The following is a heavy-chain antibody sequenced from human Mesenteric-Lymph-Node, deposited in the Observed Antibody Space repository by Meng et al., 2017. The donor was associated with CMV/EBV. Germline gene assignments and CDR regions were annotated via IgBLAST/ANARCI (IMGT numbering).Heavy chain of an antibody. CDR2: INAGNGNT. V-gene: IGHV1-3*01. Sequence: KASGYTFTSYAVHWVRQAPGQWLGWMGWINAGNGNTKYSQKFQGRVTITRDTSASTAYMELSSLRSEDTAVYYCARAMVQYNWYFDLWGRGTLVTVSS. D-gene: IGHD3-10*01. CDR3: ARAMVQYNWYFDL. CDR1: GYTFTSYA. J-gene: IGHJ2*01.